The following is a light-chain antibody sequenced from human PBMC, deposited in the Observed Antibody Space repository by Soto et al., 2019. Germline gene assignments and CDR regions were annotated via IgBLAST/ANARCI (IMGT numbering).Light chain of an antibody. CDR3: LQDHNYPLT. CDR2: AAA. Sequence: AIQMAQSPSSLSASVGDRVTITCRASQGIGNEVGWFQQKPGKAPKLLIYAAATLQSGVPSRFSGSRSGTDFTLTISSLQPEDFATYYCLQDHNYPLTFGGGTKLEIK. V-gene: IGKV1-6*02. CDR1: QGIGNE. J-gene: IGKJ4*01.